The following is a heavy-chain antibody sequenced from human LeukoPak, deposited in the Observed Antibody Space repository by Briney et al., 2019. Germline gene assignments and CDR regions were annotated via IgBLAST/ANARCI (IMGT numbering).Heavy chain of an antibody. CDR1: GGTFSSYA. CDR2: IIPIFGTA. D-gene: IGHD5-12*01. Sequence: ASVKVSCKASGGTFSSYAISWVRQAPGQGLEWMGGIIPIFGTANYAQKFQGRVTITADESTSTVYMELSSLRSEDTAVYYCARALSRGYSGYDYGLGYWGQGTLVTVSS. J-gene: IGHJ4*02. CDR3: ARALSRGYSGYDYGLGY. V-gene: IGHV1-69*13.